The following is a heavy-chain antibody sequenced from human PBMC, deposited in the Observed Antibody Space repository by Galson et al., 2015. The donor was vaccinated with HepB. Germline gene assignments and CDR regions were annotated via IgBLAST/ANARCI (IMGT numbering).Heavy chain of an antibody. D-gene: IGHD1-26*01. Sequence: ETLSLTCAVSGGSFSDYCWTWIRQFPGKGLQWIGEIDHRGRTNYNPSLKSRLTISVDTSKNQFSVKLSSVTAADTAIYYCARMQITAIPIGNYYHGVCLWGQATTVTVSS. V-gene: IGHV4-34*01. CDR1: GGSFSDYC. J-gene: IGHJ6*02. CDR2: IDHRGRT. CDR3: ARMQITAIPIGNYYHGVCL.